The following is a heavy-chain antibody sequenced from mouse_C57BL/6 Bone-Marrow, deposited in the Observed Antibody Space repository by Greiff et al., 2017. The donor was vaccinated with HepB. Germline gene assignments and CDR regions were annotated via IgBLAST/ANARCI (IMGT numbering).Heavy chain of an antibody. CDR3: ARGVYYGNPFDY. J-gene: IGHJ2*01. CDR1: GYSITSGYY. V-gene: IGHV3-6*01. D-gene: IGHD2-1*01. CDR2: ISYDGSN. Sequence: ESGPGLVKPSQSLSLTCSVTGYSITSGYYWNWIRQFPGNKLEWMGYISYDGSNNYNPSLKNRISITRDTSKNQFFLKLNSVTTEDTATYYCARGVYYGNPFDYWGQGTTLTVSS.